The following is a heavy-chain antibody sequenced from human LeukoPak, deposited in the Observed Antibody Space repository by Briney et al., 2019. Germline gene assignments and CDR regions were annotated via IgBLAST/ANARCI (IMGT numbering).Heavy chain of an antibody. CDR2: IIPIFGTA. CDR3: ARSPLAGSSGWSGWFDP. J-gene: IGHJ5*02. CDR1: GGTFSSYA. D-gene: IGHD6-19*01. Sequence: GASVKVSCKASGGTFSSYAISWVRQAPGQGLEWMGGIIPIFGTANYAQKFQGRVTITTDESTSTAYMELSSLRSEDTAVYYCARSPLAGSSGWSGWFDPWGQGTLVTVSS. V-gene: IGHV1-69*05.